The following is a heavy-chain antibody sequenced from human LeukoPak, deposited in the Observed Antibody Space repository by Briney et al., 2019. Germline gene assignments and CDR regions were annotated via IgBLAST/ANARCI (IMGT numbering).Heavy chain of an antibody. J-gene: IGHJ4*02. D-gene: IGHD3-22*01. Sequence: SGGSLRLSCAASGFTFSSYSMNWVRQAPGKGLEWVSSISSSSSYIYYADSVKGRFAISRDNAKNSLYLQMNSLRAEDTALYYCAKVTINYYDSSGYSQPFDYWGQGTLVTVSS. CDR3: AKVTINYYDSSGYSQPFDY. V-gene: IGHV3-21*04. CDR1: GFTFSSYS. CDR2: ISSSSSYI.